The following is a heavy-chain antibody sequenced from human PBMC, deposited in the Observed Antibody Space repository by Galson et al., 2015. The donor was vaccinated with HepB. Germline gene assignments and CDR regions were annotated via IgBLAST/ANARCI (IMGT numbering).Heavy chain of an antibody. CDR1: GGSISSSNW. D-gene: IGHD3-22*01. Sequence: SETLSLTCAVSGGSISSSNWWSWVRQPPGKGLEWIGEIYHSGSTNYNPSLKSRVTISVDESKNQFSLKLSSVTAADTAVYYCASLGLGPQIDSSGYYLPLHPRDKDYWGQGTLVTVSS. J-gene: IGHJ4*02. V-gene: IGHV4-4*02. CDR3: ASLGLGPQIDSSGYYLPLHPRDKDY. CDR2: IYHSGST.